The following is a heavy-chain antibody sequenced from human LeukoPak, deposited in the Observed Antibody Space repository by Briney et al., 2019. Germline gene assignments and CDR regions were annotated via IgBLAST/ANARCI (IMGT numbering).Heavy chain of an antibody. CDR1: GGSISSSSYY. CDR3: ARYYYDSSGYLY. J-gene: IGHJ4*02. D-gene: IGHD3-22*01. V-gene: IGHV4-39*01. CDR2: IYYSGSS. Sequence: PSETLSLTCTVSGGSISSSSYYWGWIRQPPGEGLEWIGSIYYSGSSYDNPSVRSRVTISVDTSKNQFSLEMNSVTAADTAVYYCARYYYDSSGYLYWGQGTLVTVSS.